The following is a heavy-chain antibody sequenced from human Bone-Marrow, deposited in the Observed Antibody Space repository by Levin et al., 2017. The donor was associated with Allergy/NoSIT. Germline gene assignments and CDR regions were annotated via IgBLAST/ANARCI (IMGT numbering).Heavy chain of an antibody. CDR3: ARTIEVSTIIGILTPQKWFDP. Sequence: SETLSLTCTVSGGSISSGTHYWGWIRQPPGKGLEWIVTISDSGNTYHNPSLTSRVTISVDTSRNQVSLNLTSVTAADTAVYYCARTIEVSTIIGILTPQKWFDPWCQGTLVTVSS. CDR2: ISDSGNT. V-gene: IGHV4-39*07. J-gene: IGHJ5*02. D-gene: IGHD3-3*01. CDR1: GGSISSGTHY.